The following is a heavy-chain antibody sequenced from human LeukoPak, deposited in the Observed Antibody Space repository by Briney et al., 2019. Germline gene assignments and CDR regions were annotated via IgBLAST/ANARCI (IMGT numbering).Heavy chain of an antibody. CDR2: INPNSGGT. Sequence: ASVKVSCKASGYTFTGYYMHWVRQAPGQGLEWMGWINPNSGGTNYVQKFQGRVTMTRDTSISTAYMELSRLRSDDTAVYYCARQAYSSSWYRGYYYGMDVWGQGTTVTVSS. D-gene: IGHD6-13*01. CDR3: ARQAYSSSWYRGYYYGMDV. CDR1: GYTFTGYY. V-gene: IGHV1-2*02. J-gene: IGHJ6*02.